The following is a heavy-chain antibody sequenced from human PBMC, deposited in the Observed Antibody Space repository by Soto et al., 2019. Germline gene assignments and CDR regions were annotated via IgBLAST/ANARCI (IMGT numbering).Heavy chain of an antibody. CDR3: ARDKQQLALLQGFRKHRPYMDV. V-gene: IGHV3-7*01. J-gene: IGHJ6*03. D-gene: IGHD6-13*01. CDR1: GFTFSSYW. CDR2: IKQDGSEK. Sequence: GGSLRLSCAASGFTFSSYWMSWVRQAPGKGLEWVANIKQDGSEKYYVDSVKGRFTISRDNAKNSLYLQMNSLRAEDTAVYYCARDKQQLALLQGFRKHRPYMDVWGKGTTVTVSS.